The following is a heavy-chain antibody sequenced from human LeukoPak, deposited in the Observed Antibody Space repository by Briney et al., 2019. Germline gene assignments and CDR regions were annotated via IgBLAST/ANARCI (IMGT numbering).Heavy chain of an antibody. CDR2: IHSSVST. J-gene: IGHJ4*02. Sequence: SETLSLTCTVSGGSISGSISGTYWSWVRQPAGKGLEWIGRIHSSVSTKDNPSLKSRVTMSVDTSKNQLFLRLTSVTAADTALYYCARGSQNYYNPFDNWGQGTLVTVSS. V-gene: IGHV4-4*07. D-gene: IGHD3-10*01. CDR3: ARGSQNYYNPFDN. CDR1: GGSISGSISGTY.